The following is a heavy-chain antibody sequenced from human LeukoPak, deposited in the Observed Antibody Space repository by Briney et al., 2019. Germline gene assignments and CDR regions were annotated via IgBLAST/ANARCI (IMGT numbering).Heavy chain of an antibody. Sequence: INPSGGITTYAQKLQGRVTMTTDTSTSTAYMELRSLRSDDTAVYYCARGWTQQLVFDYWGQGTLVTVSS. CDR2: INPSGGIT. V-gene: IGHV1-46*01. CDR3: ARGWTQQLVFDY. D-gene: IGHD6-13*01. J-gene: IGHJ4*02.